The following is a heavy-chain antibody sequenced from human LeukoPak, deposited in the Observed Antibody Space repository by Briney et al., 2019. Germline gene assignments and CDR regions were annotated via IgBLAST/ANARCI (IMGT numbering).Heavy chain of an antibody. CDR1: GGSISSYY. D-gene: IGHD5-12*01. V-gene: IGHV4-59*01. CDR3: ARVGYSGYEGGRRAFDY. Sequence: KPSETLSFTCTASGGSISSYYWSWIRQPPGKGLEWIGYIYYSGSTNYNPSLKSRVTISVDTSKNQFSLKLSSVTAADTAVYYCARVGYSGYEGGRRAFDYWGQGTLVTVSS. CDR2: IYYSGST. J-gene: IGHJ4*02.